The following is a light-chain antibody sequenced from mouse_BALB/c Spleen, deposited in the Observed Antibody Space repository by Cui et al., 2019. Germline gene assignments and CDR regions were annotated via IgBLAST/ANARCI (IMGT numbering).Light chain of an antibody. V-gene: IGKV4-55*01. CDR3: QQWSSYPYT. CDR2: DTS. CDR1: SSVSY. Sequence: QIVLTQSPAIMSASRGEKVTMTCSASSSVSYMYWYQQKPGSSPRLLIYDTSNLASGVPVRFSGSGSGTSYSLTISRMEAEDAATYYCQQWSSYPYTFGGGTKLEIK. J-gene: IGKJ2*01.